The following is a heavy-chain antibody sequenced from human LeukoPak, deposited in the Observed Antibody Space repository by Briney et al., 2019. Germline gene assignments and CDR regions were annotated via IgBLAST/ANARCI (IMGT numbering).Heavy chain of an antibody. D-gene: IGHD3-22*01. CDR3: AKDPYYYDSSGYYV. CDR1: GFTFSSYA. V-gene: IGHV3-23*01. CDR2: ISGSGGST. Sequence: GGSLRLSCAASGFTFSSYAMSWVRQAPGKGLEWVSAISGSGGSTYYADSVKGRFTISRDNSKNTLYLQMNSLRAEDTAVYYCAKDPYYYDSSGYYVWGQGTLVTVSS. J-gene: IGHJ4*02.